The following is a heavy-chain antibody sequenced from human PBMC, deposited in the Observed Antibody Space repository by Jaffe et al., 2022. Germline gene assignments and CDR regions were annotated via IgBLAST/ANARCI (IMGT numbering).Heavy chain of an antibody. J-gene: IGHJ3*02. CDR2: VYTTGST. CDR1: GDSINSGSYY. CDR3: ARAGRVRYFDWSHDAFDI. D-gene: IGHD3-9*01. V-gene: IGHV4-61*02. Sequence: QVQLQESGPGLVKPSQTLSLTCTVSGDSINSGSYYWSWIRQPAGKGLEWIGRVYTTGSTNYNPSLKSRVTISVDTSDNQFSLRLSSVTAVDTAVYYCARAGRVRYFDWSHDAFDIWGQGTMVSVSS.